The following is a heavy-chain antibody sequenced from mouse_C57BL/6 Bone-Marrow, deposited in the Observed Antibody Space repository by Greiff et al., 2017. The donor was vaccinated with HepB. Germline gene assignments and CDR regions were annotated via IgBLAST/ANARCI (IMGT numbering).Heavy chain of an antibody. J-gene: IGHJ2*01. CDR2: IDPEDGDT. CDR3: TTGHYGSSPFDY. CDR1: GFNIKDYY. V-gene: IGHV14-1*01. D-gene: IGHD1-1*01. Sequence: VQLQQSGAELMRPGASVKLSCTASGFNIKDYYMHWVKQRPEQGLEWIGRIDPEDGDTEYAPKFQGKATMTADTSSNTAYLQLSSLTSEDTAVYYCTTGHYGSSPFDYWGQGTTLTVSS.